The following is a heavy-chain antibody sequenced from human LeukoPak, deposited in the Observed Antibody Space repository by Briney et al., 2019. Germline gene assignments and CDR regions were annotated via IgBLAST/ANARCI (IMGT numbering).Heavy chain of an antibody. J-gene: IGHJ6*02. CDR1: GGSISSYY. D-gene: IGHD6-13*01. CDR2: IYYSGST. V-gene: IGHV4-59*08. CDR3: ARRIAAAGTDYGMDV. Sequence: SETLSLTCTVSGGSISSYYWSWIRQPPGKGLGWIGYIYYSGSTNYNPSLKSRVTISVDTSKNQFSLKLSSVTAADTAVYYCARRIAAAGTDYGMDVWGQGTTVTVSS.